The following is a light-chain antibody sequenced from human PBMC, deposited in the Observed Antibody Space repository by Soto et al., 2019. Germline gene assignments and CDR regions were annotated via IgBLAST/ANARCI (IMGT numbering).Light chain of an antibody. V-gene: IGKV1-39*01. CDR2: AAS. CDR3: QQSYSTPWT. J-gene: IGKJ1*01. CDR1: QSISSY. Sequence: DIQMTQSPSSLSASVGDRVTITCRASQSISSYLHWYQQKPGKAPKLLIYAASSLQSGVPSRFSGSGSGTDFTLTISSLQPEDFATYYCQQSYSTPWTCGQGTKVESK.